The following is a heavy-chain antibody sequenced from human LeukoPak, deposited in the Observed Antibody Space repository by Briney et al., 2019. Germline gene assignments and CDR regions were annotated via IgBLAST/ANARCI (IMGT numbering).Heavy chain of an antibody. CDR1: GFTFSSYA. Sequence: PGGSLRLSCAASGFTFSSYAMSWVRQAPGKGLEWVSAISGSGGSTYYADSVKGRFTISRDNSKNTLYLQMNSLRAEDTAVYYCAKDRTKRELTGGKIGWYFDLWGRGTLVTVSS. J-gene: IGHJ2*01. D-gene: IGHD1-26*01. CDR2: ISGSGGST. CDR3: AKDRTKRELTGGKIGWYFDL. V-gene: IGHV3-23*01.